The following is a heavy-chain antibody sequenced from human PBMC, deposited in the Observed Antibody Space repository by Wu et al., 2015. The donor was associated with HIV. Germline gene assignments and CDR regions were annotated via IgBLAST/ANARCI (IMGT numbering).Heavy chain of an antibody. J-gene: IGHJ5*02. CDR1: GYTFTSYD. CDR3: ARTPIKGTVTTGGNWFDP. V-gene: IGHV1-8*01. CDR2: MNPNSGNA. Sequence: QVQLVQSGAEVKKPGASVKASCKASGYTFTSYDINWVRQATGQGLEWMGWMNPNSGNAGYAQKFQGRVTMTRNTSISTAYMELSSLRSEDTAVYYCARTPIKGTVTTGGNWFDPWGQGTLVTVSS. D-gene: IGHD4-17*01.